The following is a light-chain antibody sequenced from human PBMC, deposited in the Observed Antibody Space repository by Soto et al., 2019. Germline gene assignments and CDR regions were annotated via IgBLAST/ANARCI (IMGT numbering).Light chain of an antibody. V-gene: IGKV1-39*01. CDR3: QQSYSTPRT. CDR1: QSISSN. J-gene: IGKJ2*01. CDR2: GAS. Sequence: DIQMTQSPYSLSASVGDRVTITCQASQSISSNLNWYQQKPGKAPKLLIYGASSLQSGVPSRFSGSGSGTDFTLIISSLQPEDFATYYCQQSYSTPRTFGQGTTLEIK.